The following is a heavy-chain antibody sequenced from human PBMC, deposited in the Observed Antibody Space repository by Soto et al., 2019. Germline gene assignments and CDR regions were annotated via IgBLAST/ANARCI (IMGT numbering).Heavy chain of an antibody. D-gene: IGHD1-1*01. Sequence: GXSVKFSCKASGYTFSYYYIHWVRQAPGQGLERMGWINPNSGGTKYAPKFQGGVTMTRDTSITTAYMELSRLRSGDTAVYYCAREPATAKPEGVDFWGQGTLVTVSS. CDR3: AREPATAKPEGVDF. V-gene: IGHV1-2*02. J-gene: IGHJ4*02. CDR2: INPNSGGT. CDR1: GYTFSYYY.